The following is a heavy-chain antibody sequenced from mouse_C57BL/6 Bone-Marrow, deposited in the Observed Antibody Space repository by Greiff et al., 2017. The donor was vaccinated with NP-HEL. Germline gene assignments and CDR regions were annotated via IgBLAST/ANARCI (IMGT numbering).Heavy chain of an antibody. CDR3: ARGRTGTFAY. J-gene: IGHJ3*01. Sequence: EVQLQQSGPGLVKPSQSLSLTCSVTGYSITSGYYWNWIRQFPGNKLEWMGYISYDGSTNYNPSLKNRISITRDTSKNQFFLKLNSVTTEDTATYYCARGRTGTFAYWGQGTLVTVSA. V-gene: IGHV3-6*01. CDR1: GYSITSGYY. D-gene: IGHD4-1*01. CDR2: ISYDGST.